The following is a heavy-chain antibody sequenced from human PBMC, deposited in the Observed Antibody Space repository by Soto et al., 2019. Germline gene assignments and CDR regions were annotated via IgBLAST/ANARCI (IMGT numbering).Heavy chain of an antibody. V-gene: IGHV3-23*01. CDR2: ISGSGGST. CDR3: AKEGGLLWFGELLNYYYYGMDV. D-gene: IGHD3-10*01. Sequence: GGSLRLSCAASGFTFSSYAMSWVRQAPGKGLEWVSAISGSGGSTYYADSVKGRFTISRDNSKNTLYLQMNSLRAEDTAVYYCAKEGGLLWFGELLNYYYYGMDVWGQGTTVTVSS. CDR1: GFTFSSYA. J-gene: IGHJ6*02.